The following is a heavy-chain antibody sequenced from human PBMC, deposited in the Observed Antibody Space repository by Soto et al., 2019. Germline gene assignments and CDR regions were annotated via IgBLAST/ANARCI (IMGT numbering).Heavy chain of an antibody. Sequence: SETLSLTCTVSGGSISSGGYYWSWIRQHPGKGLEWIGYIYYSGSTYYNPSLKSRVTISVDTSKNQFSLKLSSVTAADTAVYYCARLTSDRITGTPQPIDYWGQGTLVTVSS. V-gene: IGHV4-31*03. CDR1: GGSISSGGYY. J-gene: IGHJ4*02. CDR2: IYYSGST. D-gene: IGHD1-20*01. CDR3: ARLTSDRITGTPQPIDY.